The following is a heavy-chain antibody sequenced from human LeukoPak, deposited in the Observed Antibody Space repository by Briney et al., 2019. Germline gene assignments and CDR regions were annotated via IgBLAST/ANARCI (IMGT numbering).Heavy chain of an antibody. V-gene: IGHV4-59*08. CDR2: IYYNGST. CDR1: GGSISSYY. Sequence: PSETLSLTCTVSGGSISSYYWSWIRQPPGKGLEWIGYIYYNGSTNYNPSLKSRVTISVDTSKNRFSLKLSSVTAADTAVYYCARHARYYDSSGYYEFDPWGQGTLVTVSS. CDR3: ARHARYYDSSGYYEFDP. D-gene: IGHD3-22*01. J-gene: IGHJ5*02.